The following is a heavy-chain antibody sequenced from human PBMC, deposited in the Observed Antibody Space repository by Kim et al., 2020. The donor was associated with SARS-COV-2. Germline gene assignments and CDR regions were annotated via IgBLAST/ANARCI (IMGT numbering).Heavy chain of an antibody. CDR3: RRGHWGDSTS. Sequence: GSLRLSCAAAGFTVSDHYLSWVRQAPGKGLEWISMIHTDGTTYYADSVMGRFTISRDTSKNTLYLQMNNLRAEDTAVYYCRRGHWGDSTSWGQGTRITISS. CDR2: IHTDGTT. J-gene: IGHJ4*02. CDR1: GFTVSDHY. D-gene: IGHD2-21*02. V-gene: IGHV3-53*01.